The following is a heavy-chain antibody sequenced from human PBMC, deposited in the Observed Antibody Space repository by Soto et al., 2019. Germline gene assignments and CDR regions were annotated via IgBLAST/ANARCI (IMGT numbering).Heavy chain of an antibody. CDR3: ARDPGYSSGWYEKDYFDY. V-gene: IGHV3-33*01. D-gene: IGHD6-19*01. CDR1: GFTFSSYG. CDR2: IWYDGSNK. Sequence: XVSLRLSCAASGFTFSSYGMHWVRQAPGKGLEWVAVIWYDGSNKYYADSVKGRFTISRDNSKNTLYLQMNSLRAEDTAVYYCARDPGYSSGWYEKDYFDYWGQGTLVTAPQ. J-gene: IGHJ4*02.